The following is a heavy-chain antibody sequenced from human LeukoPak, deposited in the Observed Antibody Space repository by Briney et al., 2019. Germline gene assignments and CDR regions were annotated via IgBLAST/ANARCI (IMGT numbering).Heavy chain of an antibody. J-gene: IGHJ3*02. CDR3: ARGAAATRRWDAFDI. V-gene: IGHV3-48*04. CDR1: GFTFSSYS. D-gene: IGHD6-13*01. CDR2: ISSSGSTI. Sequence: GGSLRLSCAASGFTFSSYSMNWVRQAPGKGLEWVSYISSSGSTIYYADSVKGRFTISRDNAKNSLYLQMNSLRAEDTAVYYCARGAAATRRWDAFDIWGQGTMVTVSS.